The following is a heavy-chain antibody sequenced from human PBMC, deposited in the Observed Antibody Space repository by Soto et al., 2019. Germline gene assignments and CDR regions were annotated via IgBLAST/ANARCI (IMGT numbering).Heavy chain of an antibody. CDR1: GYSFDAYI. J-gene: IGHJ6*02. CDR3: ATGDGNHYFGLDV. Sequence: VQLVESGGALVQPGGSLRLSCAASGYSFDAYIMNWVRQAPGKGLEWDSSINPRGYTKFYADSVRGRFTISRDDASSSLLLQMNNLRAEDTAVYYCATGDGNHYFGLDVWGQEPTVNVSS. V-gene: IGHV3-48*01. CDR2: INPRGYTK. D-gene: IGHD3-10*01.